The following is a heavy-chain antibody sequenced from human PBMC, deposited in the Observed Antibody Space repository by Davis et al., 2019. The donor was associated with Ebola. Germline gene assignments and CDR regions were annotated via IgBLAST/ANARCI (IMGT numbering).Heavy chain of an antibody. V-gene: IGHV3-66*01. CDR2: IYSGGST. J-gene: IGHJ4*02. Sequence: GESLKIPCAAPGFTFSSYAMHWVRQAPGKGLEWVSVIYSGGSTYYADSVKGRFTISRDNSKNTLYLQMNSLRAEDTAVYYCARDGPGSGYDYWGQGTLVTVSS. D-gene: IGHD3-22*01. CDR1: GFTFSSYA. CDR3: ARDGPGSGYDY.